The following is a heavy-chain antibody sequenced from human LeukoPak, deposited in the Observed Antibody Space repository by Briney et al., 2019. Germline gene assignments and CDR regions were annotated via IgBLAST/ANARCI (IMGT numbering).Heavy chain of an antibody. CDR3: AKDFDGHYFDSSGYYQYQPDY. Sequence: GGSLRLSCAASGFTFRTYAMSWVRQAPGKGLEWVSGISGSGGSTYYADPVKGRFTISRDSSKNTLHLQMNSLRAEDTAVYYCAKDFDGHYFDSSGYYQYQPDYWGQGTLVTVSS. V-gene: IGHV3-23*01. D-gene: IGHD3-22*01. CDR2: ISGSGGST. CDR1: GFTFRTYA. J-gene: IGHJ4*02.